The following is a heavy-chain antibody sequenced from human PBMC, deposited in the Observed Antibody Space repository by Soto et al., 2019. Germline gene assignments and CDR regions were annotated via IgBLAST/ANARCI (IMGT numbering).Heavy chain of an antibody. V-gene: IGHV3-74*01. CDR3: ARDTYYYDSSDLFSADVFDI. Sequence: EVQLVESGGGLVQPGGSLRLSCAASGFTSSSYWIHWVRQAPGKGLVWVSRISNDGSSTNYADSVKGRFTISRDNAKNTVYLKMNSLRAENTAVYYCARDTYYYDSSDLFSADVFDIWGQGTMVTVSS. CDR2: ISNDGSST. CDR1: GFTSSSYW. D-gene: IGHD3-22*01. J-gene: IGHJ3*02.